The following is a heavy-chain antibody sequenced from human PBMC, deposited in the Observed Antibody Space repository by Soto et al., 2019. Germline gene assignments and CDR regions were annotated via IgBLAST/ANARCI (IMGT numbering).Heavy chain of an antibody. V-gene: IGHV1-8*01. CDR2: MNPNGGNT. CDR1: GYTFTSYD. D-gene: IGHD2-15*01. J-gene: IGHJ4*02. Sequence: QVQLVQSGAEVKKPGASVKVSCKASGYTFTSYDINWVRQATGQGLEWMGWMNPNGGNTGYAQKFQGRVTMTRNTYISTAYMELSSLRSEDTAVYYCARKAVVAADYFDYWGQRTLVTVSS. CDR3: ARKAVVAADYFDY.